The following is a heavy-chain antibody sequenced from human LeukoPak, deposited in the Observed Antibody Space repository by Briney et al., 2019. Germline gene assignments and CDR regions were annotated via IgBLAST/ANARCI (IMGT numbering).Heavy chain of an antibody. D-gene: IGHD2-15*01. Sequence: ASVKVSCKASGYTFTSYGISWVRQAPGQGLEWMGWISAYNGNTNYAQKLQGRVTMTTDTSTSTAYMELRSLRSDDTAVYYCARTTEGYCRGGSCYYYYYYMDVWGKGTTVTVSS. J-gene: IGHJ6*03. V-gene: IGHV1-18*01. CDR1: GYTFTSYG. CDR3: ARTTEGYCRGGSCYYYYYYMDV. CDR2: ISAYNGNT.